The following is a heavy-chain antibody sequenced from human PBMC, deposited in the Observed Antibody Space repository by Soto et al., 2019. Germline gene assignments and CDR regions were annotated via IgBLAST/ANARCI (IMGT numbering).Heavy chain of an antibody. V-gene: IGHV3-23*01. D-gene: IGHD3-10*01. J-gene: IGHJ6*02. CDR3: AGGSGSYYYHGMDV. CDR1: GFTFSSYA. CDR2: ISGTGGST. Sequence: PGGSLRLSCAASGFTFSSYAMSWVRQAPGKGLEWVSGISGTGGSTNYADSVKGRSSISRDNLKNTLYLQMNNLRPEDTAEYYCAGGSGSYYYHGMDVWGQGTTVTVSS.